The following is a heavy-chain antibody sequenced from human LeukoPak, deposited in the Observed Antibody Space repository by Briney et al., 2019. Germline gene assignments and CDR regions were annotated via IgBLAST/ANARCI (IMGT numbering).Heavy chain of an antibody. Sequence: GGSLRLSCAASGFTFSDYYMSWIRQAPGKGLEWVSYISSSGSTIYYADSVKGRFTISRDNAKNSLYLQMNSLRAEDTAVYYCARGSLRGYSYGYGSGHAFDIWGQGTMVTVSS. CDR3: ARGSLRGYSYGYGSGHAFDI. D-gene: IGHD5-18*01. CDR2: ISSSGSTI. CDR1: GFTFSDYY. J-gene: IGHJ3*02. V-gene: IGHV3-11*04.